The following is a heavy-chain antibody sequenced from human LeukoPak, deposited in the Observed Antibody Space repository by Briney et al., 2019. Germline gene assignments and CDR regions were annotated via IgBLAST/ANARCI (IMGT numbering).Heavy chain of an antibody. CDR1: GYSISSGYY. Sequence: SETLSLTCAVSGYSISSGYYWGWIRPPPGKGLEWIGSIYHSGSTYYNPSLKSRVTISVDTSKNQFSLKLSSVTAADTAVYYCARPAWEQSSVDYWGQGTLVTVSS. CDR3: ARPAWEQSSVDY. J-gene: IGHJ4*02. V-gene: IGHV4-38-2*01. CDR2: IYHSGST. D-gene: IGHD1-26*01.